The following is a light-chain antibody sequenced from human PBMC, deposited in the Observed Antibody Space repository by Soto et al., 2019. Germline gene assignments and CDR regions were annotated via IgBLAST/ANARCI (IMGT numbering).Light chain of an antibody. CDR3: QQQGSSQFT. CDR1: LSVSSNF. V-gene: IGKV3-20*01. J-gene: IGKJ3*01. Sequence: EIVLTQSPGTLSLSPGERATLSCRASLSVSSNFLAWYQQKPGQAPRLLIYGASSRATGLPDRFSGSGSGTDFTLTISRLEPEDFAVYYCQQQGSSQFTFGPGTRVDIK. CDR2: GAS.